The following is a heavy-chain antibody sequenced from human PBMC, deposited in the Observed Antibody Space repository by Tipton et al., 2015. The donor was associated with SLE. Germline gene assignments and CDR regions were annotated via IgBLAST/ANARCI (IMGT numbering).Heavy chain of an antibody. D-gene: IGHD1-26*01. V-gene: IGHV3-53*05. Sequence: GSLRLSCAASGFTVSSNYMSWVRQAPGKGLEWVSVIYSGGSTYYADSVKGRFTISRDNGKNTLYLQMNSLRAEDTAVYYCARELYSGSYSAFDIWGQGTMVTVSS. CDR2: IYSGGST. J-gene: IGHJ3*02. CDR3: ARELYSGSYSAFDI. CDR1: GFTVSSNY.